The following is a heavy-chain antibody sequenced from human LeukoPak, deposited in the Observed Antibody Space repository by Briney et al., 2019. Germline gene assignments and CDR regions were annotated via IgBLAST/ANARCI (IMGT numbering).Heavy chain of an antibody. D-gene: IGHD5-12*01. CDR3: AKKIGVEWLSYYFDY. CDR1: GFTFSSYE. CDR2: ISSSGSTI. V-gene: IGHV3-48*03. Sequence: PGGSLRLSCAASGFTFSSYEMNWVRQAPGKGLEWVSYISSSGSTIYYADSVKGRFTISRDNAKNTLYLQMNSLRAEDTAVYYCAKKIGVEWLSYYFDYWGQGTLVTVSS. J-gene: IGHJ4*02.